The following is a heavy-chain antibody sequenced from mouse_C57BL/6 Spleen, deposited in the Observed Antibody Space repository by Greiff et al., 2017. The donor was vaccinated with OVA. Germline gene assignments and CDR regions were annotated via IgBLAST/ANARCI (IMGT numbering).Heavy chain of an antibody. CDR1: GYTFTTYP. CDR2: FHPYNDDT. CDR3: ARGGYYGSTYYFDY. Sequence: QVQLKESGAELVKPGASVKMSCKASGYTFTTYPIEWMKQNHGKSLEWIGNFHPYNDDTKYNEKFKGKATLTVEKSSSTVYLGLSRLTSDDSAVYDGARGGYYGSTYYFDYWGQGTTLTVSS. J-gene: IGHJ2*01. V-gene: IGHV1-47*01. D-gene: IGHD1-1*01.